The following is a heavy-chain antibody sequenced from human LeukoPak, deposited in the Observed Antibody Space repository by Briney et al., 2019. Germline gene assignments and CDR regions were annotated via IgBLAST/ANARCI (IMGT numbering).Heavy chain of an antibody. D-gene: IGHD1-1*01. Sequence: PGGSLRLSCAASGFTFDDYAMHWVRQAPGKGLEWVSGISWNSGSIGYADSVRDRFTISRDNAKNSLYLQMNSLRAEDTALYYCAKGERPDYYYYGMDVWGQGTTVTVSS. CDR2: ISWNSGSI. CDR3: AKGERPDYYYYGMDV. J-gene: IGHJ6*02. V-gene: IGHV3-9*01. CDR1: GFTFDDYA.